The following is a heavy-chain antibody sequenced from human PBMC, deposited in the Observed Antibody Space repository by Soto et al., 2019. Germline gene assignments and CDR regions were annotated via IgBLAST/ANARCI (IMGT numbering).Heavy chain of an antibody. CDR1: GYSFTSYW. Sequence: PGESLKISCKGSGYSFTSYWISWVRQMPGKGLEWMGRIDPSDSYTNYSPSFQGRVTISADKSISTAYLQWSSLKASDTAMYYCASSNLGASRYYYYGMDVWGQGTTVTVSS. CDR3: ASSNLGASRYYYYGMDV. V-gene: IGHV5-10-1*01. D-gene: IGHD2-2*01. CDR2: IDPSDSYT. J-gene: IGHJ6*02.